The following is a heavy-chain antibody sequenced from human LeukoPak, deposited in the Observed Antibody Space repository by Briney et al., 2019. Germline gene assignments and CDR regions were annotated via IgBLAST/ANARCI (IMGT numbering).Heavy chain of an antibody. J-gene: IGHJ3*02. D-gene: IGHD3-3*01. CDR2: ISSSSSTI. CDR1: GFTFSSYS. Sequence: PGGSLRLSCAASGFTFSSYSMNWVRQAPGKGLEWVSYISSSSSTIYYADSVKGRFTISRDNAKNSLYLQMNSLRAEDTAVYYCARDRGRTLCDFWSGYPVGSDIWGQGTMVTVSS. V-gene: IGHV3-48*04. CDR3: ARDRGRTLCDFWSGYPVGSDI.